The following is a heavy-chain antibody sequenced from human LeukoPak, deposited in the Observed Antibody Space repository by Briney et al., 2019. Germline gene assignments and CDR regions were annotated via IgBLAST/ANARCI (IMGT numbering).Heavy chain of an antibody. CDR2: IHSSGGIT. V-gene: IGHV3-23*01. J-gene: IGHJ4*02. Sequence: GGSLRLSCAASGFTFSTYGMSWVRQAPGKGLEWASGIHSSGGITYYADSVKGRFTISRDNSKNTLYLRMNSLGAEDTAIYYCAKDKGLTALSTFDYWGQGTLVTVSS. D-gene: IGHD2-8*01. CDR3: AKDKGLTALSTFDY. CDR1: GFTFSTYG.